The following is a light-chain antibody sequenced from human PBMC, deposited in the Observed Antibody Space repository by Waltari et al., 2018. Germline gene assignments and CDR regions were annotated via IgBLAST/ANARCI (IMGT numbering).Light chain of an antibody. Sequence: QSALTQPRSVTGSPGPSDTISCTGTRSDVGGYNYVYWYQQHPGKAPKLMIYDVSKRPSGVPDRFSGSKSGNTASLTISGLQADDEADYYCCSYAGSYTGVFGTGSKVTVL. V-gene: IGLV2-11*01. CDR2: DVS. CDR3: CSYAGSYTGV. J-gene: IGLJ1*01. CDR1: RSDVGGYNY.